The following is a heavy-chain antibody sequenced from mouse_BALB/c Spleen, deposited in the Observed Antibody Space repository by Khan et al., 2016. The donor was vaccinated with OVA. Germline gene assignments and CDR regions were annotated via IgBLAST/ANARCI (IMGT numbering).Heavy chain of an antibody. CDR1: GYTFPEYT. V-gene: IGHV1-18*01. J-gene: IGHJ4*01. CDR2: INPKNGGT. Sequence: DVQLQESGPELVKPGASVKISCKTSGYTFPEYTVHWVKQSLGKSLDWIGVINPKNGGTAYNQKFKGKATLTVDKSSSTAYMEFRSLTSEDSAVYYCARDAGRYWGQGTSVTVAS. CDR3: ARDAGRY. D-gene: IGHD3-3*01.